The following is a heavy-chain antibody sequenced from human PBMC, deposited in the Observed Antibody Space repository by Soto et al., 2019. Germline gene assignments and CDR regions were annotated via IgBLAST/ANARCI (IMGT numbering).Heavy chain of an antibody. Sequence: AASVKVSCKASGYTFTSYGISWVRQAPGQGLEWMGWISAYNGNTNYAQKLQGRVTMTTDTSTSTAYMELRSLRSDDTAVYYCARDVGSIRFLEWLFAPGLDVWGQGTTVTVSS. CDR3: ARDVGSIRFLEWLFAPGLDV. D-gene: IGHD3-3*01. CDR2: ISAYNGNT. V-gene: IGHV1-18*04. CDR1: GYTFTSYG. J-gene: IGHJ6*02.